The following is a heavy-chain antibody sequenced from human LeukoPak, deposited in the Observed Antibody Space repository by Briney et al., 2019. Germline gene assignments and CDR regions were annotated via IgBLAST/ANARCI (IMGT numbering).Heavy chain of an antibody. D-gene: IGHD3-22*01. CDR3: ARVGVVVNYYYYYYMDV. V-gene: IGHV3-53*01. Sequence: GGSLRLSCAASGFTVSSNYMSWVRQAPGKGLEWVSVIYSGGSTYYADSVKGRFTISRDNSKNTLYLQMNSLRAEDTAVYYCARVGVVVNYYYYYYMDVWGKGTTVTVS. J-gene: IGHJ6*03. CDR1: GFTVSSNY. CDR2: IYSGGST.